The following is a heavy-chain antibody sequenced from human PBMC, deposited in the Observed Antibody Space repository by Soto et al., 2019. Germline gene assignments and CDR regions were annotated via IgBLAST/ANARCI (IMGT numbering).Heavy chain of an antibody. CDR3: AMAGNYRYFEY. V-gene: IGHV4-61*01. CDR2: VAYTGTT. D-gene: IGHD1-7*01. CDR1: GGSVCSRPYY. Sequence: SGSLALTCTVSGGSVCSRPYYWSWIRQPPGKGLEWIGYVAYTGTTNYSPSLKSRVTISLDTSKNQVSLKLSSVTAADTAVYYCAMAGNYRYFEYWGQGNLVTVSS. J-gene: IGHJ4*02.